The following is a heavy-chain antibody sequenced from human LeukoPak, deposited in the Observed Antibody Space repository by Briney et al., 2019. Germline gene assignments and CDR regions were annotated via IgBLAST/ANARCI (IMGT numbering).Heavy chain of an antibody. V-gene: IGHV3-21*06. CDR2: ISGSSGYI. D-gene: IGHD4-17*01. CDR1: GFTFSHYY. CDR3: GRDLPTVTSIDY. Sequence: KSGGSLRLSCAASGFTFSHYYMTWVRQAPGKGLEWVSSISGSSGYIFYADSVKGRFTISRDNAKNSLYLQMYSLRAEDTAVYYCGRDLPTVTSIDYWGQGTLVTVSS. J-gene: IGHJ4*02.